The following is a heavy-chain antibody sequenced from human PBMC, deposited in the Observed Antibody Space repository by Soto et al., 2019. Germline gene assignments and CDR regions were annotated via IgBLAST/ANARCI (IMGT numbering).Heavy chain of an antibody. V-gene: IGHV4-30-2*01. Sequence: QLQLQKSGSGLVKPSQTLSLTCAVSGGSISSGGYSWSWIRQPPGKGLEWIGYIYHSGSTYYNPSLKSRVTISVDRSKNQFSVKLSSVTAADTAVYYCARVPGPWGQGTLVTVSP. CDR2: IYHSGST. CDR1: GGSISSGGYS. J-gene: IGHJ5*02. CDR3: ARVPGP. D-gene: IGHD3-10*01.